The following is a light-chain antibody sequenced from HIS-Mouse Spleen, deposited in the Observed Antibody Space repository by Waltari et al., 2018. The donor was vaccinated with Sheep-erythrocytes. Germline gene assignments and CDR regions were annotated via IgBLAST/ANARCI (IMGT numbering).Light chain of an antibody. CDR2: DAS. V-gene: IGKV3-11*01. CDR3: KQRSNWPPIT. Sequence: EIVLTQSPATLSLSPGERATLSCRASQSVSSYLAWYQQKPGQAPRLLIYDASNRATGIPARFSCSGSGTDFTLTISSLEPEDFAVYYCKQRSNWPPITVGQGTRLEIK. J-gene: IGKJ5*01. CDR1: QSVSSY.